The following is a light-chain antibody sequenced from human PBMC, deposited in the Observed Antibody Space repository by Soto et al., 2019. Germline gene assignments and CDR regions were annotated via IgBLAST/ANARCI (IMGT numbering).Light chain of an antibody. CDR3: QHYNSWTWT. V-gene: IGKV3-15*01. Sequence: EIVITQSPATMYVSPGERATLSCRASQSVGSSLAWYQQKPGQAPRLLISGASTRATGISARFSGSGSGTEFTLTISSLQSEDFAVYYCQHYNSWTWTFGQGTKVDIK. J-gene: IGKJ1*01. CDR2: GAS. CDR1: QSVGSS.